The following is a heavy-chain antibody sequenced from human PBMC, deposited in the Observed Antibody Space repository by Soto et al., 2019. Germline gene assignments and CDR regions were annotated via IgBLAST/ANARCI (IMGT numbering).Heavy chain of an antibody. CDR3: AGDFGRAHGY. D-gene: IGHD2-15*01. J-gene: IGHJ4*02. CDR2: IYNGETT. Sequence: SETLSLTCSVSPGSMRSYYWSWIRQPPGKGLEWIGYIYNGETTNYNPSLKSRVTISVDTSKNQFSLRLSSVTAADTAVYYCAGDFGRAHGYWGQGTLVTVSS. V-gene: IGHV4-59*01. CDR1: PGSMRSYY.